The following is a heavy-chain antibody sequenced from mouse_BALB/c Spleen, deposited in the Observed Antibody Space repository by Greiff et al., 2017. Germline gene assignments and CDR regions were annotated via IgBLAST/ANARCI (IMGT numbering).Heavy chain of an antibody. V-gene: IGHV10S3*01. CDR2: IRSKSNNYAT. CDR3: VREGGYGYSFAY. Sequence: EVQLVETGGGLVQPKGSLKLSCAASGFTFNTNAMNWVRQAPGKGLEWVARIRSKSNNYATYYADSVKDRFTISRDDSQSMLYLQMNNLKTEDTAMYYCVREGGYGYSFAYWGQGTLVTVSA. CDR1: GFTFNTNA. D-gene: IGHD1-2*01. J-gene: IGHJ3*01.